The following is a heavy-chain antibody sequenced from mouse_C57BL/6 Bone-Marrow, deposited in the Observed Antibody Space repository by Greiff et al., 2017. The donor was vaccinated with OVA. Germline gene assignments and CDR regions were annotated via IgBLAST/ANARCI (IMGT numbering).Heavy chain of an antibody. CDR3: ARDQGSITTVLARGAMDY. CDR2: ISDGGSYT. D-gene: IGHD1-1*01. V-gene: IGHV5-4*01. CDR1: GFTFSSYA. Sequence: EVQLVESGGGLVKPGGSLKLSCAASGFTFSSYAMSWVRQTPEKRLEWVATISDGGSYTYYPDNVKGRFTISRDNAKNNPYLQMSHLKSEDTAIYYCARDQGSITTVLARGAMDYWGQGTSVTVSS. J-gene: IGHJ4*01.